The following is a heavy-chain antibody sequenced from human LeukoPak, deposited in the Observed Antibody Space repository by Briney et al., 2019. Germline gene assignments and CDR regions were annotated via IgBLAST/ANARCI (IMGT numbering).Heavy chain of an antibody. D-gene: IGHD5-18*01. J-gene: IGHJ4*02. V-gene: IGHV3-33*01. CDR2: IWYDGSNK. CDR1: GFTFSSYS. CDR3: ARYLRQCVFRYGYVDY. Sequence: GGSLRLSCAASGFTFSSYSIHWVRQAPGKGLEWVSVIWYDGSNKYYADSVKGRFTISRDNSKNTLYLQMNSLRAEDTAVYYCARYLRQCVFRYGYVDYWRQG.